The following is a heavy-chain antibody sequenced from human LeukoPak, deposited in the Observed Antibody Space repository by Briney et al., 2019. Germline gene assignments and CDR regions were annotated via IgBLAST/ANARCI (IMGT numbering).Heavy chain of an antibody. V-gene: IGHV3-7*01. CDR2: IKQGGIEK. CDR3: AREWGPAAISSAIDY. CDR1: GFTFSNYW. D-gene: IGHD2-2*02. J-gene: IGHJ4*02. Sequence: VQPGGSLRLSCAASGFTFSNYWMSWVRQAPGKGLEWVANIKQGGIEKYYVDSVRGRFTISRDNAKNSLYLQMNSPRAEDTAVYYCAREWGPAAISSAIDYWGQGTLVTVSS.